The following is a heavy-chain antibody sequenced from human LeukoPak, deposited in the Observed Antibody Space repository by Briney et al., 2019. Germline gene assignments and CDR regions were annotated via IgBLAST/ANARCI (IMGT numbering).Heavy chain of an antibody. CDR3: ARDGSYYYDSTPDY. J-gene: IGHJ4*02. V-gene: IGHV3-7*01. CDR1: GFTFSSYW. CDR2: IKQDGSEK. D-gene: IGHD3-22*01. Sequence: GGSLRLSCAASGFTFSSYWMSWVRQALGKGLEWVANIKQDGSEKYYVDSVKGRFTISRDNAKNSLYLQMNSLRAEDTAVYYCARDGSYYYDSTPDYWGQGTLVTVSS.